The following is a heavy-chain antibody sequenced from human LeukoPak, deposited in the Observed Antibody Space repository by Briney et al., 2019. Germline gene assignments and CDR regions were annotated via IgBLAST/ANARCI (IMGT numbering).Heavy chain of an antibody. Sequence: GASVKVSCKASGYTFTGYYLHWVRQAPGQGLEWMGWINPNSGDTNYAQKFQGRVTMTRDTSISTAYMELRRLRSDDTAVYYCARGGGLAAGVFDYWGQGTLVSVSS. CDR1: GYTFTGYY. D-gene: IGHD6-13*01. V-gene: IGHV1-2*02. J-gene: IGHJ4*02. CDR2: INPNSGDT. CDR3: ARGGGLAAGVFDY.